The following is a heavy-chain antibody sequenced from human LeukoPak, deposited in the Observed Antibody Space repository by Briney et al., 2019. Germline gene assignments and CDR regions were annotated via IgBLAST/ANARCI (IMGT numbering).Heavy chain of an antibody. CDR2: IYSGGST. CDR1: GFTVSSNY. D-gene: IGHD3-10*01. J-gene: IGHJ4*02. Sequence: PGGSLRLSCAASGFTVSSNYMSWVRQAPGKGLEWVSVIYSGGSTYYADSVKGRFTISRDNSKNTLYLQMNSLRAEDTAVYYCARDLRSEWFGESPPRYWGQGTLVTVSS. V-gene: IGHV3-66*01. CDR3: ARDLRSEWFGESPPRY.